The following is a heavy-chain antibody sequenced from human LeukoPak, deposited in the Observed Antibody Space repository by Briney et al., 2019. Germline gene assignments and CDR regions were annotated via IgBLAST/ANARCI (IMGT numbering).Heavy chain of an antibody. D-gene: IGHD6-19*01. CDR3: ATKQWLAPPPDS. Sequence: SGGPLRLSCAASGFTISKYWMLWVRQAPGKGLESVSRINTDGTVTTYADSVKGRFTVSRDNADNTMFLQMNSVRDEDTAVYYCATKQWLAPPPDSWGQGTPVTVSS. CDR1: GFTISKYW. V-gene: IGHV3-74*01. CDR2: INTDGTVT. J-gene: IGHJ4*02.